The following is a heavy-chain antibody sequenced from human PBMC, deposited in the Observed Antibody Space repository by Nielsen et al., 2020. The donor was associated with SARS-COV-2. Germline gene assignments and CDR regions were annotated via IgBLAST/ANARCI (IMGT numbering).Heavy chain of an antibody. CDR3: ARGRIPGVGRYYGSGRGPQFDY. CDR1: GGSISSSSYY. CDR2: IYYSGST. V-gene: IGHV4-39*01. J-gene: IGHJ4*02. D-gene: IGHD3-10*01. Sequence: SETLSLTCTVSGGSISSSSYYWGWIRQPPGKGLEWIGSIYYSGSTYYNPSLKSRVTISVDTSKNQFSLKLSSVTAADTAVYYCARGRIPGVGRYYGSGRGPQFDYWGQGTLVTVSS.